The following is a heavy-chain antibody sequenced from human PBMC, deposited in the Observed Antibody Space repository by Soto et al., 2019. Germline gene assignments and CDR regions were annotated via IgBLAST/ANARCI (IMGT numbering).Heavy chain of an antibody. D-gene: IGHD4-17*01. CDR2: SGTT. CDR1: GGSISSSRYY. Sequence: QLQLQESGPGLVKPSETLSLTCTVSGGSISSSRYYWGWIRQPPGKGLEWIGSGTTYYDPSLRSRVTISVDPSKEQFSLKLASVAAADPAVYFCATYGGDTGRFDFWGQGTLVTVSS. J-gene: IGHJ4*02. V-gene: IGHV4-39*01. CDR3: ATYGGDTGRFDF.